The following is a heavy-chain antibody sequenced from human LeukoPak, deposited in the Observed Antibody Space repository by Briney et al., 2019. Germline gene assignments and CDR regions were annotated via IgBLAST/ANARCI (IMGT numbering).Heavy chain of an antibody. CDR2: IYYSGTT. V-gene: IGHV4-59*01. CDR1: GGSISSYY. Sequence: SETLSLTCNVSGGSISSYYWSWIRQPPGKGLEWIGYIYYSGTTNYNPSLKSRVTISVDTSGNQFSLKLNSVTAADTAVYYCARIKGSGRYYFDYWGQGTLVTVSS. CDR3: ARIKGSGRYYFDY. D-gene: IGHD3-10*01. J-gene: IGHJ4*02.